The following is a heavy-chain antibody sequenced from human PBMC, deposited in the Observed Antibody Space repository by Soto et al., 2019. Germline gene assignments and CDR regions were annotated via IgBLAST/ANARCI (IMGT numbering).Heavy chain of an antibody. V-gene: IGHV1-18*01. J-gene: IGHJ6*03. CDR1: GYTFTSYG. CDR2: ISAYNGNT. Sequence: ASVKVSCKASGYTFTSYGISWVRQAPGQGLEWMGWISAYNGNTNYAQKLQGRVTMTTDTSTSTAYMELRSLRSDDTAVYYCARVSSTSCYPILCYYYMDVWGKGTTVTVSS. CDR3: ARVSSTSCYPILCYYYMDV. D-gene: IGHD2-2*01.